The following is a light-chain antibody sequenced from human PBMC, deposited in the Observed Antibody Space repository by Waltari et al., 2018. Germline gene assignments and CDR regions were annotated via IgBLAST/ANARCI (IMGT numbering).Light chain of an antibody. Sequence: QSALTQPASVSGSPGQWITISCTGTGSEVGSYNLVSWYQQHPGKAPKLIIYEVNKRPSGVSNRFSASKSGNTASLTISGLQAEDESDFYCSSYAGSGTSVFGGGTKLTVL. CDR3: SSYAGSGTSV. CDR1: GSEVGSYNL. V-gene: IGLV2-23*02. CDR2: EVN. J-gene: IGLJ3*02.